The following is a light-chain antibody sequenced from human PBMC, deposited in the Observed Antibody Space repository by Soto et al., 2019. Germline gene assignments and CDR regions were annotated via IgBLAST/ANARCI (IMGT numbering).Light chain of an antibody. J-gene: IGLJ2*01. V-gene: IGLV1-40*01. CDR1: SSNIGAGYD. CDR3: QSYDSSLSGSV. Sequence: QPVLTQPPSVSGAPGQRVTISCTGISSNIGAGYDLHWYQQLPGTAPKLLIYGNSNRPSGVPDRFSGSKSGTSASLAITGLQAEDEADYYCQSYDSSLSGSVFGGGTQLTVL. CDR2: GNS.